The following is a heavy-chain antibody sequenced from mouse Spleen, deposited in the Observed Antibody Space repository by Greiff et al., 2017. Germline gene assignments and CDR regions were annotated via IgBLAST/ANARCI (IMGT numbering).Heavy chain of an antibody. V-gene: IGHV1-64*01. CDR1: GYTFTSYW. Sequence: QVQLQQPGAELVKPGASVKLSCKASGYTFTSYWMHWVKQRPGQGLEWIGMIHPNSGSTNYNEKFKSKATLTVDKSSSTAYMQLSSLTSEDSAVYYCARQEYYGSIYYAMDYWGQGTSVTVSS. CDR3: ARQEYYGSIYYAMDY. D-gene: IGHD1-1*01. CDR2: IHPNSGST. J-gene: IGHJ4*01.